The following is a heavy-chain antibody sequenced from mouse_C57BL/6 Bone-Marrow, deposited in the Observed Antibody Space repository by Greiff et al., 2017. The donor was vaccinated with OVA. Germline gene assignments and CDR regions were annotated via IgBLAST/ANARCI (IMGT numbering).Heavy chain of an antibody. Sequence: EVKLVESGGDLVKPGGSLKLSCAASGFTFSSYGMSWVRQTPDQRLEWVATISSGGSYTYYPDSVKGRFTISRDNAKNTLYLQMSSLKSEDTAMYDCATPCSNEAMDYWGQGTSVTVSS. V-gene: IGHV5-6*01. D-gene: IGHD2-5*01. CDR2: ISSGGSYT. J-gene: IGHJ4*01. CDR1: GFTFSSYG. CDR3: ATPCSNEAMDY.